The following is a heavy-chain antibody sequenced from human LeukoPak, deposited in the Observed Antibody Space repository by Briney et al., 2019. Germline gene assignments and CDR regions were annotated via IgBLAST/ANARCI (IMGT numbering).Heavy chain of an antibody. J-gene: IGHJ3*02. CDR2: ISYDGSNK. V-gene: IGHV3-30*18. CDR1: GFTFSSYG. Sequence: PGRSLRLSCAASGFTFSSYGMHWVRQAPGKGLEWVAVISYDGSNKYYADSVKGRFTISRDNSKNTLYLQMNSLRAEDTAVYYCAKDFGSRVPYDAFDIWGQGTMVTVSS. D-gene: IGHD2-15*01. CDR3: AKDFGSRVPYDAFDI.